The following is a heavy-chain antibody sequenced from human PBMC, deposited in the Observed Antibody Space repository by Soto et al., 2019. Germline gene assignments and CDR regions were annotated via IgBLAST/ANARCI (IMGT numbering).Heavy chain of an antibody. D-gene: IGHD2-2*01. J-gene: IGHJ6*02. CDR2: IYPGDSDT. CDR3: ARAPAAIEGVYYYYYGMDV. Sequence: GESLKISCKGSGYSFTSYWIGWVRQMPGKGLEWMGIIYPGDSDTRYSPSFQGQVTISADKSISTAYLQWSSLKASDTAMYYCARAPAAIEGVYYYYYGMDVWGQGTTVTVSS. CDR1: GYSFTSYW. V-gene: IGHV5-51*01.